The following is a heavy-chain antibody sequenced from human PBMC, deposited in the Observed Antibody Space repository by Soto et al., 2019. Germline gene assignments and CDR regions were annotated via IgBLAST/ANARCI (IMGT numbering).Heavy chain of an antibody. V-gene: IGHV4-4*02. Sequence: SETLSRTCAVSGGAISSSNWGSWVRQPQGKGLEWIGQIYHSVTTNYNPALKSRVTILVDKSKNQFSLKRSSVTAADTAVYYCARDRGADYGDYPHYYYYYGMEVCGQGNTVTVGS. D-gene: IGHD4-17*01. CDR3: ARDRGADYGDYPHYYYYYGMEV. J-gene: IGHJ6*01. CDR2: IYHSVTT. CDR1: GGAISSSNW.